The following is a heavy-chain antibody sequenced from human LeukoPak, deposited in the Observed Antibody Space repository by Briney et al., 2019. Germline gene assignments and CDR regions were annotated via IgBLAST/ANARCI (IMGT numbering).Heavy chain of an antibody. D-gene: IGHD3-22*01. CDR3: ARVYDSSGYYYFDY. J-gene: IGHJ4*02. CDR1: GFTFSDYY. V-gene: IGHV3-11*01. Sequence: GGSLRLSCAASGFTFSDYYMSWICEGPGTGLEWVSYISSSGSTIYYADSVKSGFIITRNNAKNSLYLQMNSLRAEDTAVYYCARVYDSSGYYYFDYWGQGTLVTVSS. CDR2: ISSSGSTI.